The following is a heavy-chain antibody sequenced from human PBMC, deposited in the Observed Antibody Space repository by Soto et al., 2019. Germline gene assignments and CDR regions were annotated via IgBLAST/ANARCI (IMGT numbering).Heavy chain of an antibody. J-gene: IGHJ4*02. Sequence: PGGSLRLSCAASGFTFSSFAMSWVRQAPGKGLEWVSTVRASDATTSYADSVKGRFTVSRDNSNSTLFLHMNSLRVEDTALYYCAKVRYRSWYFDNWGQGTLVTVSS. CDR2: VRASDATT. CDR3: AKVRYRSWYFDN. V-gene: IGHV3-23*01. D-gene: IGHD6-13*01. CDR1: GFTFSSFA.